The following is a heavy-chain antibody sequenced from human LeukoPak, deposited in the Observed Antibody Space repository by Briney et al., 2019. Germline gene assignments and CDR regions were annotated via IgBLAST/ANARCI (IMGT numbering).Heavy chain of an antibody. CDR3: ARHSCSSTSCYLDY. Sequence: PSETLSLTCTVSGSSISSYYWSWIRQPPGKGLEWIGYIYTSGSTNYNPSLKSRVTISVDTSKNQFSLKLSSVTAADTAVYYCARHSCSSTSCYLDYWGQGTLVTVSS. D-gene: IGHD2-2*01. CDR1: GSSISSYY. CDR2: IYTSGST. V-gene: IGHV4-4*09. J-gene: IGHJ4*02.